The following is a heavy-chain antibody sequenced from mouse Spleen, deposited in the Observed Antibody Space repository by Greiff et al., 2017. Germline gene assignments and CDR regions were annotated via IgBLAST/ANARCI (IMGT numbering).Heavy chain of an antibody. D-gene: IGHD2-4*01. CDR1: GYAFSSSW. V-gene: IGHV1-82*01. CDR2: IYPGDGDT. J-gene: IGHJ4*01. Sequence: VQLQQSGPELVKPGASVKISCKASGYAFSSSWMNWVKQRPGKGLEWIGRIYPGDGDTNYNGKFKGKATLTADKSSSTAYMQLSSLTSEDSAVYFCARCYYDYDGAMDYWGQGTSVTVSS. CDR3: ARCYYDYDGAMDY.